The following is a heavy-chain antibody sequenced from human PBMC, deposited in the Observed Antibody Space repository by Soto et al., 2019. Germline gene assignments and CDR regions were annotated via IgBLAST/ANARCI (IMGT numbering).Heavy chain of an antibody. CDR2: IYYSGST. D-gene: IGHD3-9*01. V-gene: IGHV4-59*01. CDR1: GCSISSYY. Sequence: ASETLSLTCTVSGCSISSYYWSWIRQPPGKGLEWIGYIYYSGSTNYNPSLKSRVTISVDTSKNQFSLKLSSVTAADTAVYYCARDASLRYFDSNIHDYYYFMDFWAKGTTVTVSS. J-gene: IGHJ6*03. CDR3: ARDASLRYFDSNIHDYYYFMDF.